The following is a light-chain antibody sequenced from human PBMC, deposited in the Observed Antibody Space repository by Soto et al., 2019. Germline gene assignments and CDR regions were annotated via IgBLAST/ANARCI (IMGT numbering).Light chain of an antibody. CDR2: GTS. CDR1: QSVSSN. CDR3: QQYNNWRT. V-gene: IGKV3-15*01. J-gene: IGKJ1*01. Sequence: EIVMTQSPATLSLSPGERATLSCRAGQSVSSNLAWYQQKPGQTPRLLIYGTSTRATGIPARFSGSGSGTEFTLTITSLQSEDFAVYYCQQYNNWRTFGQGTKVDI.